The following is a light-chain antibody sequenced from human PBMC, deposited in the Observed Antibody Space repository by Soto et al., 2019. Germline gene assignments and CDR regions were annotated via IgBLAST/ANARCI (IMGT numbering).Light chain of an antibody. J-gene: IGKJ2*01. CDR1: QSVSGSY. CDR3: QQYGSSPPYT. CDR2: GSS. V-gene: IGKV3-20*01. Sequence: EIVXXXXPXXLSLSPGERATLSCRASQSVSGSYLAWYQQKPGQSPRLLIYGSSDRATGIPDRFSGSGSGTDFTLTISRVEPEDFAVYYCQQYGSSPPYTFGQGTKLEIK.